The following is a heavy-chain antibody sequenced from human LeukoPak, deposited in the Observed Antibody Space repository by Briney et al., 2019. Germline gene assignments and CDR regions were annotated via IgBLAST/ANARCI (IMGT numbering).Heavy chain of an antibody. Sequence: SETLSLTCAVYGRSFSGYYWSWIRQPPGKGLEWIGEINHSGSTNYNPSLKSRVTISVDTSKNQFSLKLSSVTAADTAVYYCARVRGSSSVWDQGTLVTVSS. CDR2: INHSGST. CDR1: GRSFSGYY. V-gene: IGHV4-34*01. CDR3: ARVRGSSSV. D-gene: IGHD6-6*01. J-gene: IGHJ4*02.